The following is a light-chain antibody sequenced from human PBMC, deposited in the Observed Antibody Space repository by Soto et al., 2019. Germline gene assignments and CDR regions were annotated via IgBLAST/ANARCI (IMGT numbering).Light chain of an antibody. V-gene: IGLV2-14*01. CDR2: EVS. Sequence: QSALTQPASVSGSPGQSITISCTGTSSDVGGYNYVSWYQHHPGKAPKLMIYEVSNRPSGVSNRFSGSKSGNTASLTISGLQAEDEADYYCSSSTTTSWVFGTGTKVNVL. J-gene: IGLJ1*01. CDR1: SSDVGGYNY. CDR3: SSSTTTSWV.